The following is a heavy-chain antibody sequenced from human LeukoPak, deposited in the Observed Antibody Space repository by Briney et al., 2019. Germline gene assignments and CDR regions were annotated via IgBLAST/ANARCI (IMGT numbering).Heavy chain of an antibody. D-gene: IGHD4-11*01. CDR2: INPNSGGT. CDR3: ARETTVTTGSDAFDI. J-gene: IGHJ3*02. CDR1: GYTFTGYY. Sequence: GASVKVSCKASGYTFTGYYMHWVRQAPGQGLEWMGWINPNSGGTNYAQKFQGWVTMTRDTSISTAYMELSRLRSDDTAVYYCARETTVTTGSDAFDIWGQGTMVTVSS. V-gene: IGHV1-2*04.